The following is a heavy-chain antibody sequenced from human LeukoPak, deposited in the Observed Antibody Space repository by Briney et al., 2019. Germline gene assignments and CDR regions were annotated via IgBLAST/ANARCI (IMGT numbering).Heavy chain of an antibody. CDR3: ARDRQYQLLGGFYWYFDL. CDR2: INPNSGGT. J-gene: IGHJ2*01. D-gene: IGHD2-2*01. CDR1: GYTFTGYY. Sequence: ASVKVSCKASGYTFTGYYMHWVRQAPGQGLEWMGWINPNSGGTNYAQKFQGRVTMTRDTSISTAYMELSRLRSDDTAVYYCARDRQYQLLGGFYWYFDLWGRGTLVTVSS. V-gene: IGHV1-2*02.